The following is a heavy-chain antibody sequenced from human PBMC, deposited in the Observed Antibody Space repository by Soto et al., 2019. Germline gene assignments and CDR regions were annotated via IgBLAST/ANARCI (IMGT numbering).Heavy chain of an antibody. V-gene: IGHV4-31*11. D-gene: IGHD3-3*01. Sequence: PXETQSLVYAVSVCPIRSGGCCWSWIRQHSGKGLEWIAYIYYSGSTYYNPSLKSRVSISLDTSKTQFSLKLSSVTAADTAVYYCARVRAGFFWSGRRDNWFDTWGQGTLVTVSS. CDR3: ARVRAGFFWSGRRDNWFDT. CDR2: IYYSGST. CDR1: VCPIRSGGCC. J-gene: IGHJ5*02.